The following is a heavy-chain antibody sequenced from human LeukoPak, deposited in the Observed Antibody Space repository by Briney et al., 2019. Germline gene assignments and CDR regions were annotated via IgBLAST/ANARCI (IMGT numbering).Heavy chain of an antibody. CDR3: ARLGDIVVVPAAIRRRDV. CDR2: ISSSSSTI. D-gene: IGHD2-2*02. CDR1: GFTFSSYS. Sequence: GGSLRLSCAASGFTFSSYSMNWVRQAPGNGLEWVSYISSSSSTIYYADSVKGRFTISRGNAKNSLYLQMNSLRAEDTAVYYCARLGDIVVVPAAIRRRDVGAKGTTVTVS. V-gene: IGHV3-48*04. J-gene: IGHJ6*03.